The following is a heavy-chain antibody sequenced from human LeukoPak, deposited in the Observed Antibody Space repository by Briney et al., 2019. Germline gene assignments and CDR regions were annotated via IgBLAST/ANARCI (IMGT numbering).Heavy chain of an antibody. CDR1: GFTFSRFE. J-gene: IGHJ4*02. CDR3: ATAPYDILTGYSPYYFDY. Sequence: GGSLRLSCAASGFTFSRFEMNWVRQAPGKGLEWVSYIAGSGSPIYYADSVRGRFTISRDNAKNSLYLQMNSLRAEDTAVYYCATAPYDILTGYSPYYFDYWGQGTLVTVSS. D-gene: IGHD3-9*01. CDR2: IAGSGSPI. V-gene: IGHV3-48*03.